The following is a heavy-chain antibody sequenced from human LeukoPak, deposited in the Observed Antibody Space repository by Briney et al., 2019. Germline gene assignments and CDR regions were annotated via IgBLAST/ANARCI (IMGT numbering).Heavy chain of an antibody. CDR1: GGSISSGSYY. Sequence: PSETLSLTCTVSGGSISSGSYYWSWIRQPAGKGLEWIGRIYTSGSTKYNPSLKSRVTISVDTSKKQFSLKLSSVTAADTAVYYCAKETTVTPGNVNWFDPWGQGTLVTVSS. CDR3: AKETTVTPGNVNWFDP. V-gene: IGHV4-61*02. J-gene: IGHJ5*02. D-gene: IGHD4-17*01. CDR2: IYTSGST.